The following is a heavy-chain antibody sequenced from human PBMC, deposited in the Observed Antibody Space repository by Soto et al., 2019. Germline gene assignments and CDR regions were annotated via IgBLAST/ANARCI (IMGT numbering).Heavy chain of an antibody. CDR3: ASRITHYYGSGSYYIINHDAFDI. CDR1: GGTFSSYA. CDR2: VVPIFGTA. J-gene: IGHJ3*02. Sequence: SVNFSFKASGGTFSSYAISWVRQAPGQGLEWMGGVVPIFGTADDAQKFQGRGTVTADESTSTAYMELSSLRSEDTAVYYCASRITHYYGSGSYYIINHDAFDIWGQGTMVTVSS. V-gene: IGHV1-69*13. D-gene: IGHD3-10*01.